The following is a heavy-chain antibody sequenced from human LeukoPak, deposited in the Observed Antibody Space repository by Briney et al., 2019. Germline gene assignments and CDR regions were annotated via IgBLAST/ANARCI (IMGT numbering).Heavy chain of an antibody. CDR2: INWNGGST. V-gene: IGHV3-20*04. D-gene: IGHD6-19*01. CDR1: GFTFDDYG. J-gene: IGHJ4*02. Sequence: GGSLRLSCAASGFTFDDYGMSWVRQAPGKGLEWVSGINWNGGSTGYADSVKGRFTISRDNAKNSLYLQMNSLRAEDTALYYCARVSGSGWYRGSVGYWGQGTLVTVSS. CDR3: ARVSGSGWYRGSVGY.